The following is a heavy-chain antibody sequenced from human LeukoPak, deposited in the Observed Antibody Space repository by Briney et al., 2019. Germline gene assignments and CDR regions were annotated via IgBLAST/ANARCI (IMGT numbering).Heavy chain of an antibody. Sequence: ASVTVSFTASGYTFTTYYIHWVRQAPGQGLEWMGIINPSDDSTRYAKKFQGRVTMTRDMSTNTVYMEVRSLRSEDTAVYYCTRAPNGGLPGGFWGQGTLVTVSS. J-gene: IGHJ4*02. CDR3: TRAPNGGLPGGF. CDR1: GYTFTTYY. V-gene: IGHV1-46*01. D-gene: IGHD7-27*01. CDR2: INPSDDST.